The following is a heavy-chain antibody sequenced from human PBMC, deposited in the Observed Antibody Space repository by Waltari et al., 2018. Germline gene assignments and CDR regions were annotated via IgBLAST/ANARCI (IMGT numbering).Heavy chain of an antibody. J-gene: IGHJ4*02. V-gene: IGHV3-48*04. Sequence: EVQMVESGGGLVQPGGSLRLSCAASGLTFRSHSMHWVRQAPGKGLEWVSYISSSSGTIYYADSVKGRFTISRDNAKNSLYLQMNSLRAEDTAVYYCARVNSDSASHLDYWGQGTLVSVSS. CDR3: ARVNSDSASHLDY. D-gene: IGHD1-26*01. CDR2: ISSSSGTI. CDR1: GLTFRSHS.